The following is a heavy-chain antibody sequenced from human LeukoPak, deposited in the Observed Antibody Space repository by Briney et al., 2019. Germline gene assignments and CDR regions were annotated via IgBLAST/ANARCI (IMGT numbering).Heavy chain of an antibody. CDR3: ARQLGYCSSTSCYDD. Sequence: SETLSLTCAVYGGSFSGYYWSWIRQPPGKGLGWIGEINHSGSTNYNPSLKSRVTISVDTSKNQFSLKLSSVTAADTAVYYCARQLGYCSSTSCYDDWGQGTLVTVSS. CDR1: GGSFSGYY. D-gene: IGHD2-2*01. CDR2: INHSGST. J-gene: IGHJ4*02. V-gene: IGHV4-34*01.